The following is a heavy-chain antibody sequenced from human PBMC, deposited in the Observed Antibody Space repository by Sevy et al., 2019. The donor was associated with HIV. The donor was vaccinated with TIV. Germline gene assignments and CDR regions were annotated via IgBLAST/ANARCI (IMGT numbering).Heavy chain of an antibody. CDR2: INPKSGAT. D-gene: IGHD3-3*01. CDR1: GYTFTDTGYY. V-gene: IGHV1-2*02. J-gene: IGHJ6*02. Sequence: ASVKVSCKASGYTFTDTGYYVHWVRQAPGQGLEWMGWINPKSGATNYAQKFQGRVTMTRETSVSTANMELGRLRSDDTAVYYCARESYDFWTGPVDYDYGMDVWGQGTTVTVSS. CDR3: ARESYDFWTGPVDYDYGMDV.